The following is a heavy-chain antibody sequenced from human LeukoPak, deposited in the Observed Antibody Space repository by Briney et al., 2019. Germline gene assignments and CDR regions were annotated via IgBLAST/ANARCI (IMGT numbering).Heavy chain of an antibody. CDR3: AREGTIEVEVAVTGMLPY. Sequence: ASVKVSCKASGYMFTGYYIHWVRQAPGQGLEWMGWINPNSGDTHYAQKFQDRVTVTRDKSTSTAYMELSRLTSDDTAVYFCAREGTIEVEVAVTGMLPYWCQGTLVTVSS. D-gene: IGHD2-15*01. CDR1: GYMFTGYY. CDR2: INPNSGDT. V-gene: IGHV1-2*02. J-gene: IGHJ4*02.